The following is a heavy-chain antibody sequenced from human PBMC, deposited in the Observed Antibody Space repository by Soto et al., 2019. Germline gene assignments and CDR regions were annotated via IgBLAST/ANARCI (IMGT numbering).Heavy chain of an antibody. J-gene: IGHJ6*02. CDR1: GFTFSSYG. V-gene: IGHV3-30*18. D-gene: IGHD3-3*01. CDR3: AKDVLRFLEWLAFYGMDV. Sequence: QVQLVESGGGVVQPGRSLRLSCAASGFTFSSYGMHWVRQAPGKGLEWVAVISYDGSNKYYADSVKGRFTISRDNSNNTLDLQMNSLRDEDTAVYYCAKDVLRFLEWLAFYGMDVWGQGTTVNVSS. CDR2: ISYDGSNK.